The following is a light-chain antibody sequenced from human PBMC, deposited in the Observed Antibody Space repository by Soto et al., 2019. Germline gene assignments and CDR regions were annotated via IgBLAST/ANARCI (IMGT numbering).Light chain of an antibody. Sequence: DSQMTQSTSSLSASVGDRVTITCRASQNINNYLNWYQQRPGKAPKLLIYAASNFQSGAPSRFSGSGSKTDFTLTISSLQPEDFATYYCQQLFDSPITFGQGTRLEIK. CDR3: QQLFDSPIT. CDR2: AAS. J-gene: IGKJ5*01. V-gene: IGKV1-39*01. CDR1: QNINNY.